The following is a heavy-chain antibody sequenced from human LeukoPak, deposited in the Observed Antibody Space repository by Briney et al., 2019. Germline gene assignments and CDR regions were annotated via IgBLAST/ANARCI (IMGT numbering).Heavy chain of an antibody. D-gene: IGHD3-3*01. J-gene: IGHJ3*02. V-gene: IGHV3-11*04. CDR2: ISASGTII. CDR1: GFTLSDYY. Sequence: GGSLRLPCAASGFTLSDYYMTWIRQAPGKGLEWVSCISASGTIIYYADSVKGRFTISRDTARKSLYLQMNSLRAEDTAVYYCARAGIFGVVTVHDAFDIWGQGTMVTVSS. CDR3: ARAGIFGVVTVHDAFDI.